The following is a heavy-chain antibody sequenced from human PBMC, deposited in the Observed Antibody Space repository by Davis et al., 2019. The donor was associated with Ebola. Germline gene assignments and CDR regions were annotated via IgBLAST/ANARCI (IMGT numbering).Heavy chain of an antibody. V-gene: IGHV1-3*01. Sequence: ASVKVSCKASGYTFTDYSMHWVRQAPGQRHEWMGWINAGNGNTKYSQKFQGRVTITRDTSASTAYMELSSLRSEDTGLYYCARGFAIAAAIIDYWGQGTLVTVSS. D-gene: IGHD6-13*01. CDR2: INAGNGNT. CDR1: GYTFTDYS. CDR3: ARGFAIAAAIIDY. J-gene: IGHJ4*02.